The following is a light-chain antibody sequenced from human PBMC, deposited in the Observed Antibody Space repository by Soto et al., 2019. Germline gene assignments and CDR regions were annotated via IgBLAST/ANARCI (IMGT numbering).Light chain of an antibody. V-gene: IGKV3-20*01. CDR3: HQYGSSSWT. Sequence: EIVLTQSPATLSLSPGERATLSCRASQSVTKSYLAWYQQKPGQTPRLLIYGASSRATDIPDRFSGSGSGTDFTLTISRLEPEDFAVYYCHQYGSSSWTFGQGTKVDIK. CDR1: QSVTKSY. J-gene: IGKJ1*01. CDR2: GAS.